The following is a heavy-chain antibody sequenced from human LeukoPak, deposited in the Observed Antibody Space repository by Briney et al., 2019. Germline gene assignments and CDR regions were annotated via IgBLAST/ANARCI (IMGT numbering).Heavy chain of an antibody. CDR1: GFTFSSYG. D-gene: IGHD6-13*01. CDR2: IRYDGSNK. Sequence: GGSLRLSCAASGFTFSSYGMHWVRQAPGKGLEWVAFIRYDGSNKYYADSVKGRFTISRDNSKNTLYLQMNSLRAEDTAVYYCAKDQRQKAAAGTTPFGYWGQGTLVTVSS. V-gene: IGHV3-30*02. J-gene: IGHJ4*02. CDR3: AKDQRQKAAAGTTPFGY.